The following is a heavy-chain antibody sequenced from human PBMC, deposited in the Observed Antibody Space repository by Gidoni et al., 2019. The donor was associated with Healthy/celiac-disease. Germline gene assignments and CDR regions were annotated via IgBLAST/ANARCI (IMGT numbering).Heavy chain of an antibody. D-gene: IGHD3-22*01. J-gene: IGHJ4*02. CDR3: ARAPPRGYDSSGYYYDYFDY. Sequence: QVQLQESGPRLVKPSQTLSLTCTVSGCSISCGDYYWSWIRPPPGKGLEWIGYIYYSGSTYYNPSLKSRVNISVDTSKNQFSLKLSVVTAEDTAVYYCARAPPRGYDSSGYYYDYFDYWGQGTLVTVSS. V-gene: IGHV4-30-4*01. CDR1: GCSISCGDYY. CDR2: IYYSGST.